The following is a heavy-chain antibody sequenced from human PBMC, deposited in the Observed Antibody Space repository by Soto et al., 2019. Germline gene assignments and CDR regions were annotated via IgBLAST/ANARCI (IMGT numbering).Heavy chain of an antibody. J-gene: IGHJ6*02. D-gene: IGHD4-4*01. CDR1: GDSVSSNSAA. CDR3: ARVLAGYSNFGWDYYYYYGMDV. Sequence: SQTLSLTCAISGDSVSSNSAAWNWIRQSPSRGLEWLGRTYYRSKWYNDYAVSVKSRITINPDTSKSQFSLQLNSVTPEDTAVYYCARVLAGYSNFGWDYYYYYGMDVWGQGTTVTVSS. CDR2: TYYRSKWYN. V-gene: IGHV6-1*01.